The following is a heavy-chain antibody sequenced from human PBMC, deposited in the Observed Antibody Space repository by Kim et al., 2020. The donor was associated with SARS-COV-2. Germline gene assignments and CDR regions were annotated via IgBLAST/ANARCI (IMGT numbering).Heavy chain of an antibody. CDR2: IFYTGRT. V-gene: IGHV4-59*01. D-gene: IGHD4-17*01. J-gene: IGHJ4*01. CDR3: ARGSTFD. Sequence: SETLSLTCTVSGASISGYYWGWIRQPPGKGLEYIGDIFYTGRTNYNPPLKSRVTISFDKSKNQFSLHLNAVTAADTAVYYCARGSTFD. CDR1: GASISGYY.